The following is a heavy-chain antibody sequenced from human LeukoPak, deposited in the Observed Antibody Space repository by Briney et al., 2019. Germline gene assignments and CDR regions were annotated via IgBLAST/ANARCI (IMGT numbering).Heavy chain of an antibody. CDR3: ARVGAVAPGAFDI. CDR2: IYYSGST. D-gene: IGHD6-19*01. CDR1: GGSISSSNW. Sequence: PSGTLSLTCAVSGGSISSSNWWSWVRQPPGKGLEWIGYIYYSGSTNYNPSLKSRVTISVDTSKNQFSLKLSSVTAADTAVYYCARVGAVAPGAFDIWGQGTMVTVSS. V-gene: IGHV4-4*02. J-gene: IGHJ3*02.